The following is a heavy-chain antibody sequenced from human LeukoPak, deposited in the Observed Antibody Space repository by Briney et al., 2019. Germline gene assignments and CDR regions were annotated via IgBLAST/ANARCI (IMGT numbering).Heavy chain of an antibody. CDR2: VSNSGDYI. D-gene: IGHD1-7*01. Sequence: ETLSLTCTVSGGSINSYYWSWIRQPPGKGLEWVSSVSNSGDYIHYADSVKGRFTLSRDSSTNTVYLQMDNLRTEDTAIYYCVRDINWNYFFDSWGQGTLVTVSS. V-gene: IGHV3-21*01. CDR3: VRDINWNYFFDS. J-gene: IGHJ4*02. CDR1: GGSINSYY.